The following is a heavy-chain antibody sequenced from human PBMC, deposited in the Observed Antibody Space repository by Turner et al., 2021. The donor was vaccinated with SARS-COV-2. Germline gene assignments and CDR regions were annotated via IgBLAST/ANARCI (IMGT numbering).Heavy chain of an antibody. J-gene: IGHJ2*01. CDR3: ARRNWKLTEWYFEL. CDR2: IYYSGTT. Sequence: QLQLQESGPGLVKPSATLSLTCTVSGGSISSSSDYWGWIRQPPGKGLEWIGSIYYSGTTYYNPSLKSRVTIPVDTSKNQFSLKLSSVTAADTAVYYCARRNWKLTEWYFELWGRGTRVTVSS. V-gene: IGHV4-39*01. D-gene: IGHD1-1*01. CDR1: GGSISSSSDY.